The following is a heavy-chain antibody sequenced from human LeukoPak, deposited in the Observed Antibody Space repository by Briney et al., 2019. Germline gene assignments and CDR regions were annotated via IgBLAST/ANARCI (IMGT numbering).Heavy chain of an antibody. CDR3: AREGIAADDAFDI. Sequence: SETLSLTCTVSGGSITSDHYYWSWIRQPPGKGLEWIGYIYSSGSAYYNPSLKSRVTISVDTSKNQFSLKPSSVTAADTAVYYCAREGIAADDAFDIWGQGTMVTVSS. CDR1: GGSITSDHYY. V-gene: IGHV4-30-4*08. D-gene: IGHD6-13*01. CDR2: IYSSGSA. J-gene: IGHJ3*02.